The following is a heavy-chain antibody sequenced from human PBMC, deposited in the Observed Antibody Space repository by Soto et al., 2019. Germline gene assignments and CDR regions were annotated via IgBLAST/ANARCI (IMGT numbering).Heavy chain of an antibody. V-gene: IGHV1-18*04. J-gene: IGHJ4*02. CDR1: GYTFTSNS. Sequence: SCKASGYTFTSNSIGWVRQAPGQGLEWMGWINVCNGNTKYAQQLQGRVTLTTDTSTSTAYMDLRSLRSDDTAVYYCARARLINPNSSGYYGGYYFDYWGQGTLVTVSS. CDR3: ARARLINPNSSGYYGGYYFDY. CDR2: INVCNGNT. D-gene: IGHD3-22*01.